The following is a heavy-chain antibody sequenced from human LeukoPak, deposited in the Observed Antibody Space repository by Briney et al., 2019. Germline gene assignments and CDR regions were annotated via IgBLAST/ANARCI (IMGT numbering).Heavy chain of an antibody. J-gene: IGHJ4*02. CDR1: GFSLSTSGVG. CDR2: IYWNDDK. D-gene: IGHD1-7*01. V-gene: IGHV2-5*01. Sequence: SGPTQANPTQTLTLTCTFSGFSLSTSGVGVGWIRQPPGKALEWLMVIYWNDDKRCSPSLKSRLTITKDTSKNQVLLTMTNMDHVDTATYYCAHRYNWNYDYWGQGTLVTVSS. CDR3: AHRYNWNYDY.